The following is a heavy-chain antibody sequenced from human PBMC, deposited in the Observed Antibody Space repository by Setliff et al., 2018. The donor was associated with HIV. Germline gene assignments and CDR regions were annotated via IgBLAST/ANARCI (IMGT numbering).Heavy chain of an antibody. Sequence: SETLSLTCTVSGGSISSSSYYWGWIRQPPGKGLEWIGSIYSGSTYYNPPPKSRVTISVDTSKNHYSLKLSSVTAADTAVYYCARTLAYHALDIWGQGTMVTVSS. D-gene: IGHD2-2*01. CDR3: ARTLAYHALDI. CDR2: IYSGST. J-gene: IGHJ3*02. CDR1: GGSISSSSYY. V-gene: IGHV4-39*02.